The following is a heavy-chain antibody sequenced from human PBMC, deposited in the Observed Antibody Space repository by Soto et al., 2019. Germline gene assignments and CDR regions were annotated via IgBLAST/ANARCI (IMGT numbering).Heavy chain of an antibody. Sequence: PGESLKISCKGSGYSFTSYWIGWVRQMPGKGLKWMGIIYPGDSDTRYSPSFQGQVTISADKSISTAYLQWSSLKASDTAMYYCARQSSSQAGAEYLQHWGHVTLATVSS. CDR2: IYPGDSDT. V-gene: IGHV5-51*01. D-gene: IGHD6-6*01. CDR1: GYSFTSYW. J-gene: IGHJ1*01. CDR3: ARQSSSQAGAEYLQH.